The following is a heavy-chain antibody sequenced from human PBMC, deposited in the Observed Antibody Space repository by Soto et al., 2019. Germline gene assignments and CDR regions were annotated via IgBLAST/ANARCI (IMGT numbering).Heavy chain of an antibody. CDR2: LSGNGFTT. CDR1: GFTFGSYA. Sequence: GGSLRLSCVVSGFTFGSYAMSWVRQAPEKGPEWVAILSGNGFTTYYADSVKGRFTISGDKSKSTLFLQMNSLRADDTAVYYCARYPEVSSAFVNYYYYYYMDVWGKGTTVTVSS. D-gene: IGHD2-2*01. V-gene: IGHV3-23*01. CDR3: ARYPEVSSAFVNYYYYYYMDV. J-gene: IGHJ6*03.